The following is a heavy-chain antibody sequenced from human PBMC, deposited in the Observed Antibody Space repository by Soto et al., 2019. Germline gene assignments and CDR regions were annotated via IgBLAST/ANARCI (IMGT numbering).Heavy chain of an antibody. D-gene: IGHD6-13*01. CDR1: GFTFSSYG. CDR3: ARIAASGRGWDV. Sequence: EVQLVESGGGLVQPGGSLRLSWVDSGFTFSSYGMSWVRQARVKGLEWVGNIKQDGSEENYVDSVKGRFTISRDNAKNSMYLQMNSLRAEDTAVYYCARIAASGRGWDVWGQGTTVVVSS. J-gene: IGHJ6*02. CDR2: IKQDGSEE. V-gene: IGHV3-7*01.